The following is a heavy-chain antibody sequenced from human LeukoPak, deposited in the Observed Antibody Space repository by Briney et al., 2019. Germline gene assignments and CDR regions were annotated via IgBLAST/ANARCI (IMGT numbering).Heavy chain of an antibody. CDR2: ISYDGSNK. D-gene: IGHD3-10*01. V-gene: IGHV3-30*18. CDR3: AKAPGGVLLWFGEFIDY. CDR1: GFTFSSYG. Sequence: GGSLRLSCAASGFTFSSYGMHWVRQAPGKGLEWVAVISYDGSNKYYADSVKGRFTISRDNSKNTLYLQMNSLRAEDTAVYYCAKAPGGVLLWFGEFIDYWGPGTPVTVSS. J-gene: IGHJ4*02.